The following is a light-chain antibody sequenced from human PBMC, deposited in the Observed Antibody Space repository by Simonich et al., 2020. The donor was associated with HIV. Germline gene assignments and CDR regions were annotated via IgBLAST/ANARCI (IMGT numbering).Light chain of an antibody. J-gene: IGKJ1*01. CDR2: WAS. CDR3: QQYYSTPPT. Sequence: DIVMTQSPDSLAVSLGERATLNCKSSQSVLYSSNNKNYLAWYQQKPGPPPKLLIYWASTRESGVPDRFSASGSGTDFTLTISSLQAEDVAIYYCQQYYSTPPTFGQGTKVEIK. CDR1: QSVLYSSNNKNY. V-gene: IGKV4-1*01.